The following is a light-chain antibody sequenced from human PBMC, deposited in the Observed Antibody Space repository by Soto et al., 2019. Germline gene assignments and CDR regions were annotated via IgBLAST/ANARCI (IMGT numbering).Light chain of an antibody. V-gene: IGLV1-40*01. Sequence: QSVLTQPPSVSGAPGQRVTISCTGSSSNIGAGYDVHWYQHLPGTAPKLLIYGNSIRPSGVPDRFSASRSGTSASLAITGLQAEDEAHYYCQSYDSSLSNSVVFGGGTQLTVL. CDR1: SSNIGAGYD. CDR3: QSYDSSLSNSVV. J-gene: IGLJ2*01. CDR2: GNS.